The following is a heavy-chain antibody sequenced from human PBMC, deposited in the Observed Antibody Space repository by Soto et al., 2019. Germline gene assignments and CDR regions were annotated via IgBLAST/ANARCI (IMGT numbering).Heavy chain of an antibody. V-gene: IGHV3-23*01. CDR3: EKFPGVVEPTAVDV. CDR1: GFTFSSYA. J-gene: IGHJ6*02. Sequence: GVSLRLSCAASGFTFSSYAMSCVRQAPGKGLEWVSAISGSGGSTYYAESLKGRFTISRGNSKNTLYLQMNSLRAEDTAVYYCEKFPGVVEPTAVDVWRQGTTVTVSS. D-gene: IGHD2-2*01. CDR2: ISGSGGST.